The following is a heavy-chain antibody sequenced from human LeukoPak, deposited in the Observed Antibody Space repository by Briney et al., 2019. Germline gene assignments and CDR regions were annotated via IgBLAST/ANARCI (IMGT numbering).Heavy chain of an antibody. Sequence: VASVKVSCKASGYTFTGYYMHWVRQAPGQGLEWMGWINPNSGGTNYAQKFQGRVTMTRDTSISTAYMELSRLRSDDTAVYYCARDLYDILTGYYPYWGQGTLVTVSS. CDR3: ARDLYDILTGYYPY. J-gene: IGHJ4*02. CDR2: INPNSGGT. CDR1: GYTFTGYY. D-gene: IGHD3-9*01. V-gene: IGHV1-2*02.